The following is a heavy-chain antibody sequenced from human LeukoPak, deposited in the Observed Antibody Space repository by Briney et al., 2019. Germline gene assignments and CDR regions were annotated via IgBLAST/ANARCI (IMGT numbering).Heavy chain of an antibody. Sequence: GGSLRLSCGASGFTFTNYWMSWVRQAPGRGLEWVANINQDGSENYYLDSVTGRFAISRDNAKKSLYLQMNSLRAEDTAVYYCAKIPRGGYMDVWGKGTTVIVSS. CDR3: AKIPRGGYMDV. D-gene: IGHD2-15*01. J-gene: IGHJ6*03. CDR1: GFTFTNYW. CDR2: INQDGSEN. V-gene: IGHV3-7*01.